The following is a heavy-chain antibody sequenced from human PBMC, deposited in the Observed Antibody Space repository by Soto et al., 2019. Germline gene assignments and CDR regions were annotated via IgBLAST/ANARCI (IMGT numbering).Heavy chain of an antibody. CDR3: EKDNVRLVGAKGFDY. J-gene: IGHJ4*02. V-gene: IGHV3-30*18. CDR1: GFTFSSYG. D-gene: IGHD1-26*01. CDR2: ISYDGSNK. Sequence: PGWSLRISCAAYGFTFSSYGMHWVRQAPGKRLEWVAVISYDGSNKYYADSVKGRFTISRDNSKNTLYLQMNSLRAEDTAVYYCEKDNVRLVGAKGFDYWGQVTLV.